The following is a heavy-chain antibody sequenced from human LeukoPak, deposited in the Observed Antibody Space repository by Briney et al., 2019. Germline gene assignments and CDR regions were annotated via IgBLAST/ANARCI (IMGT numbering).Heavy chain of an antibody. CDR1: GDSISSYY. Sequence: PSETLSLTCSVSGDSISSYYWSWIRQPAGKGLEWIGRIYTSRNTNYNPPLKSRVTMSVDTSKNQFSLRLRSVTAADTAVYYCARIMLSYFDFWGRGTLVTVSS. CDR3: ARIMLSYFDF. V-gene: IGHV4-4*07. J-gene: IGHJ2*01. CDR2: IYTSRNT. D-gene: IGHD3-10*02.